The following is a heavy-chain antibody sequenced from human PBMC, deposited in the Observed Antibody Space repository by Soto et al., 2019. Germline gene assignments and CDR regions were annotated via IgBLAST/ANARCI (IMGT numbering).Heavy chain of an antibody. CDR2: IYSDGRT. J-gene: IGHJ4*01. CDR1: GFIVSSSY. Sequence: GGGLIQPGGSLRLSCAASGFIVSSSYMSWVRQAPGKGLEWVSVIYSDGRTYYADSVKGRFTISRDNSKNTLYLQMNSLSAEDTAVYYCARCSGWYGQCYFDCWGHGTLVTVSS. V-gene: IGHV3-53*01. D-gene: IGHD6-13*01. CDR3: ARCSGWYGQCYFDC.